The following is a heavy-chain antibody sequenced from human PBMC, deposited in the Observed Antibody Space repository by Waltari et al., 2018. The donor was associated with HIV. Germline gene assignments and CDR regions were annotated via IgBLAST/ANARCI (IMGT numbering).Heavy chain of an antibody. CDR1: GFTFDDSA. CDR3: TKAESFFHPPDY. Sequence: EVQLVESGGGLVQPGRSLRLSCAASGFTFDDSAMHWVRQVSGKGLEWVSGISWNSDSTGYADSVKGRFTISRDNAKTSLYLQMNSLRTEDTALYYCTKAESFFHPPDYWGQGTLVTVSS. CDR2: ISWNSDST. J-gene: IGHJ4*02. D-gene: IGHD3-10*01. V-gene: IGHV3-9*01.